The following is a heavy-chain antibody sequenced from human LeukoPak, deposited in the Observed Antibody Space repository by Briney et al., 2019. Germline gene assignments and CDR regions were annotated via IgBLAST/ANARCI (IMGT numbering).Heavy chain of an antibody. J-gene: IGHJ4*02. D-gene: IGHD2-8*02. Sequence: ASVKVSCKASGYTFTSCGISWVRQAPGQGLEWMGWISAYNGNTNYAQKLQGRVTMTTDTSTSTAYMELRSLRSDDTAVYYCARDLPGPWSYYFDYWGQGTLVTVSS. CDR1: GYTFTSCG. V-gene: IGHV1-18*04. CDR2: ISAYNGNT. CDR3: ARDLPGPWSYYFDY.